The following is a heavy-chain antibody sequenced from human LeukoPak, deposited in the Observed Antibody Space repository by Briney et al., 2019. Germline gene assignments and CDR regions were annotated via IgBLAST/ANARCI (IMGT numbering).Heavy chain of an antibody. J-gene: IGHJ4*02. CDR2: ISWNSGSI. D-gene: IGHD6-13*01. CDR3: AKELRAAAGQAAFDY. CDR1: GFNFNDYA. V-gene: IGHV3-9*01. Sequence: GGSLRLSCAASGFNFNDYAMHWVRQAPGKGLEWVSGISWNSGSIGYADSVKGRFTISRDNAKNSLYLQMNSLRAEDTALYYCAKELRAAAGQAAFDYWGQGTLVTVSS.